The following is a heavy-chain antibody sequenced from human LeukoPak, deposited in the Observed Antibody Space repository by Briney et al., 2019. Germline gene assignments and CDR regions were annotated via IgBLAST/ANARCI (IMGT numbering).Heavy chain of an antibody. J-gene: IGHJ4*02. CDR3: ARVYIVGATNLDY. V-gene: IGHV3-30*04. D-gene: IGHD1-26*01. CDR2: ISYDGSNK. Sequence: PGGSLRLSCAASGFTFSSYAMHWVRLAPGKGLEWVAVISYDGSNKYYTDSVKGRFTISRDNSKNTLYLQMNSLRAEDTAVYYCARVYIVGATNLDYWGQGTLVTVSS. CDR1: GFTFSSYA.